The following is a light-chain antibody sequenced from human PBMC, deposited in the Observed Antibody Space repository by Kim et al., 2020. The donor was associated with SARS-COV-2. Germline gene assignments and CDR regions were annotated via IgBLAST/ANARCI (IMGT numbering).Light chain of an antibody. V-gene: IGKV3-20*01. CDR3: QQYGSSLWT. CDR2: GAS. Sequence: EIVLTQSPGTLSLSPGERATLSCRASQSVSSSYLAWYQQKPGQAPRLLIYGASSRATGIPDRFSGSGSGTDFTLTISRLEPEDFAVYYCQQYGSSLWTSAQGPKVDIK. CDR1: QSVSSSY. J-gene: IGKJ1*01.